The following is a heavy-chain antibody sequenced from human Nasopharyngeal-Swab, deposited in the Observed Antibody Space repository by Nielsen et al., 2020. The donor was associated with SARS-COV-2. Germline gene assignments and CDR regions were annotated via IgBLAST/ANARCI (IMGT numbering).Heavy chain of an antibody. J-gene: IGHJ5*02. CDR1: GDSVSGNSAT. CDR2: TYYTSKWLN. V-gene: IGHV6-1*01. CDR3: TRDAGGYNWFDP. Sequence: SQTLSLTSAISGDSVSGNSATWSWIRQAPSRGIEWLGRTYYTSKWLNDEAVAVKSRITTNPDTSKNQFSLQLNSVTPDDRAVYYCTRDAGGYNWFDPWGQGTLVTVSS. D-gene: IGHD3-16*01.